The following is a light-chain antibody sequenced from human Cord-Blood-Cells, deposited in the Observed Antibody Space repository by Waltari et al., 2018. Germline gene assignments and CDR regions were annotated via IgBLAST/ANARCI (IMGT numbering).Light chain of an antibody. J-gene: IGKJ4*01. V-gene: IGKV3-11*01. CDR2: DAS. CDR1: QSVSSY. Sequence: EIVLTKSSATLSLSPAERATLSCRASQSVSSYLAWYQQKPGQAPRLLIYDASNRATGIPARFSGSGSGTDFTLTISSLEPEDFAVYYCQQRSNWPPALTFGGGTKVEIK. CDR3: QQRSNWPPALT.